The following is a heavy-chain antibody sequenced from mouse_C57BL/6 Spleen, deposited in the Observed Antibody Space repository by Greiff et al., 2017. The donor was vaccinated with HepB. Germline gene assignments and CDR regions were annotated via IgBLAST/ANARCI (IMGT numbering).Heavy chain of an antibody. D-gene: IGHD1-1*01. J-gene: IGHJ3*01. CDR2: IDPETGGT. CDR3: TRDYYGSSSWFAY. Sequence: VKVVESGAELVRPGASVTLSCKASGYTFTDYEMHWVKQTPVHGLEWIGAIDPETGGTAYNQKFKGKAILTADKSSSTAYMELRSLTSEDSAVYYCTRDYYGSSSWFAYWGQGTLVTVSA. CDR1: GYTFTDYE. V-gene: IGHV1-15*01.